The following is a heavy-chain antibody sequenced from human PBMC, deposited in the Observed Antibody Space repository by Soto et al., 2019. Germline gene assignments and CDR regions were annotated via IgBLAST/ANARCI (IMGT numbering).Heavy chain of an antibody. D-gene: IGHD4-17*01. CDR2: ISGSGGST. J-gene: IGHJ1*01. CDR1: GFTFSSYA. V-gene: IGHV3-23*01. CDR3: AKDAHYTVTAYFQH. Sequence: GGSLRLSCAASGFTFSSYAMSWVRQAPGNGLEWVSAISGSGGSTYYADSVRGRFTISRANSKNTLYLQLISLRAEDTAVYYCAKDAHYTVTAYFQHWGQGTLVTVSS.